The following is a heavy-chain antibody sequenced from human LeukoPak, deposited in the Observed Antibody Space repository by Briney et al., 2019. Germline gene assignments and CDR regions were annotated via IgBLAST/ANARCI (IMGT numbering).Heavy chain of an antibody. J-gene: IGHJ4*02. CDR3: ARANKQWLVLIDY. V-gene: IGHV4-34*01. CDR1: GGSFSGYY. CDR2: INHSGST. Sequence: SETLSLTCAVYGGSFSGYYWSWIRQPRGKGLEWIGGINHSGSTNYHPPLKSRVTISVNTSQKQFSLKQDSVTAADTAVYYCARANKQWLVLIDYWGQGTLVTVSS. D-gene: IGHD6-19*01.